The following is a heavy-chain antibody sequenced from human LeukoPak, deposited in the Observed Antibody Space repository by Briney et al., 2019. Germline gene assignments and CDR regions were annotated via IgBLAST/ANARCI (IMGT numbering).Heavy chain of an antibody. J-gene: IGHJ4*02. D-gene: IGHD3-9*01. CDR2: ISGSGGST. Sequence: GGSLRLSCAASGFTFSSYAMSWVRQAPGKGLEWVSAISGSGGSTYYADSVKGRFTISRDNAKNSLYLQMNSLRAEDTAVYFCARGLDSPDYWGQGTLVTVSS. CDR3: ARGLDSPDY. V-gene: IGHV3-23*01. CDR1: GFTFSSYA.